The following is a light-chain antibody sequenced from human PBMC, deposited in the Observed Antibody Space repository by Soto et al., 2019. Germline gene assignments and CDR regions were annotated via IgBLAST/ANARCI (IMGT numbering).Light chain of an antibody. Sequence: IQLTQSPSSLSASVGDRVTITCRASQGIRDRLGWFQQKPGKAPKRLIYAASTLQSGVSSRFTGGGSGTEFTLTISSLQAEDFATYFCLQYNTFPRTFGQGTKVDIK. V-gene: IGKV1-17*01. CDR1: QGIRDR. CDR3: LQYNTFPRT. CDR2: AAS. J-gene: IGKJ1*01.